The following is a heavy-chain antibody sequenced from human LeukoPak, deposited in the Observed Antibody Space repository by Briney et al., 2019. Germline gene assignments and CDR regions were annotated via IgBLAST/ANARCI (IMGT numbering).Heavy chain of an antibody. V-gene: IGHV4-34*01. D-gene: IGHD6-19*01. CDR2: INHSGST. Sequence: SETLSLTCAVYGGSFSGYYWSWIRQPPGKGPEWVGEINHSGSTNYTPSLKSRVTISVDTSKNQFSLKLSSVTAADTAVYYCARGRGSGWLRGAFDIWGQGTMVTVSS. CDR3: ARGRGSGWLRGAFDI. CDR1: GGSFSGYY. J-gene: IGHJ3*02.